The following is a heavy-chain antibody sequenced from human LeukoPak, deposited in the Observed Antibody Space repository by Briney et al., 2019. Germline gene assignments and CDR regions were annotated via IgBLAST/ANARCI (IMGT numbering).Heavy chain of an antibody. Sequence: GGSLRLSCVVSGFTSEFTFSDFEMYWVRQAPGKGLEWVSYISSSGSTKYYADSVKGRFTISRDNAKNSLFLQMNSLRAEDMAVYYCATMTVASAFDYWGQGSLVTVSS. V-gene: IGHV3-48*03. CDR3: ATMTVASAFDY. J-gene: IGHJ4*02. D-gene: IGHD6-19*01. CDR2: ISSSGSTK. CDR1: GFTSEFTFSDFE.